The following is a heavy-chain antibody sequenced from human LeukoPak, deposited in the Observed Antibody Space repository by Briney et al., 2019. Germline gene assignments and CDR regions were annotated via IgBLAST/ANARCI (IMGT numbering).Heavy chain of an antibody. J-gene: IGHJ6*02. CDR3: ARGTTPLYGMDV. CDR1: GGSFSGYY. Sequence: SETLSLTCAVYGGSFSGYYWSWIRQPPGKGLEWIGEINHSGSTNYNPSLKSRVTISVDTPKNQFSLKLSSVTAADTAVYYCARGTTPLYGMDVWGQGTTVTVSS. CDR2: INHSGST. V-gene: IGHV4-34*01. D-gene: IGHD2-15*01.